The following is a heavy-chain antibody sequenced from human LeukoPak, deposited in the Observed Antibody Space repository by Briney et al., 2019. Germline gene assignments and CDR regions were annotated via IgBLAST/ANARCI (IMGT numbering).Heavy chain of an antibody. CDR3: ARGETSSYDY. V-gene: IGHV3-53*01. D-gene: IGHD2-2*01. J-gene: IGHJ4*02. CDR1: GFTVSINY. Sequence: QPGGSLRLSCAASGFTVSINYMSWVRQAPGKGLEWVSVIYSGGNTYYADSVKGRFTISRDNSKNTVYPQMDSLRAEDTAVYYCARGETSSYDYWGQGTLVTVSS. CDR2: IYSGGNT.